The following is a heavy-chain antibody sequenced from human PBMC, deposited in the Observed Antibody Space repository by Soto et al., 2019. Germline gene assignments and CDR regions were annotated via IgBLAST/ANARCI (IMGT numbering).Heavy chain of an antibody. CDR3: ATLTMVNGWFDP. CDR2: FDPEDGET. V-gene: IGHV1-24*01. J-gene: IGHJ5*02. D-gene: IGHD3-10*01. Sequence: GASVKVSFKVSGYTLTELSMHWVRQAPGKGLEWMGGFDPEDGETIYAQKFQGRVTMTEDTSTDTAYMELSSLRSEDTAVYYCATLTMVNGWFDPWGQGTLVTVSS. CDR1: GYTLTELS.